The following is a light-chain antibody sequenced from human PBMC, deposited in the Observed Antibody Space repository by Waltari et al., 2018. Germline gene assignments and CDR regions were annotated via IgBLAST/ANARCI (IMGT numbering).Light chain of an antibody. J-gene: IGKJ4*01. CDR3: QQTNTVPLT. CDR1: HSITTY. V-gene: IGKV1-39*01. CDR2: AAS. Sequence: TCRASHSITTYLNWYQQKPGKAPNRLIYAASSLQSGVPSRFSGSGSGTEFTLTISSLRPEDFATYYCQQTNTVPLTFGGGTKVEIK.